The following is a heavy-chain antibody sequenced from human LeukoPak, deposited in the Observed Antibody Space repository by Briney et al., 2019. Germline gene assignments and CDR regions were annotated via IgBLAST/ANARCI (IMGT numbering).Heavy chain of an antibody. Sequence: PSETLSLTCAVSGDSIKDYYWSWIRQTPGRGLNLIGYIYSGSTNYNPSLKSRVTISVDTSKNQFSLKLSSVTAADTAVYYCARHPEESGGAFDIWGQGTMVTVSS. J-gene: IGHJ3*02. CDR3: ARHPEESGGAFDI. V-gene: IGHV4-59*08. CDR2: IYSGST. D-gene: IGHD3-16*01. CDR1: GDSIKDYY.